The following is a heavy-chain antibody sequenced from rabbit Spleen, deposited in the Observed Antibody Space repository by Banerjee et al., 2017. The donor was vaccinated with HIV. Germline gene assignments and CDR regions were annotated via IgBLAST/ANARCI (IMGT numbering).Heavy chain of an antibody. D-gene: IGHD2-1*01. V-gene: IGHV1S45*01. J-gene: IGHJ4*01. CDR2: INASTGKP. CDR1: GFSFSSSDY. CDR3: ARDLVGVIGWNFYL. Sequence: QEQLVESGGGLVQPEGSLTLTCKASGFSFSSSDYICWVRQAPGKGLEWIACINASTGKPVYATWASGRFTISRTSSTTVTLRMTSLTAADRATYFCARDLVGVIGWNFYLWGPGTLVTVS.